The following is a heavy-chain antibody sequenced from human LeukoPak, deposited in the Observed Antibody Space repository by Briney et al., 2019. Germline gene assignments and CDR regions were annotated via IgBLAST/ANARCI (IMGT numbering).Heavy chain of an antibody. Sequence: ASVKVSCTASGYTFTSYGISWVRQAPGQGLEWMGWMNPNSGNTGYAQKFQGRVTMTRNTSISTAYMELSSLRSEDTAVYYCATQNTGFDPWGQGTLVTVSS. CDR1: GYTFTSYG. CDR3: ATQNTGFDP. J-gene: IGHJ5*02. V-gene: IGHV1-8*02. D-gene: IGHD4-17*01. CDR2: MNPNSGNT.